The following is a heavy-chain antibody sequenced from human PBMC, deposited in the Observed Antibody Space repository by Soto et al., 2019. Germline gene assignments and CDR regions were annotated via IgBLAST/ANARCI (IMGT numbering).Heavy chain of an antibody. CDR2: MGYNGFT. J-gene: IGHJ6*02. D-gene: IGHD3-10*01. Sequence: QVQLQESGPGLVKPSETLSLTCTISGGPMNNYYCSWFRQPRGQGLEWIGYMGYNGFTSYNPALSSRVAISLDTAKTQFSLNLSSVTAADTALYYCARQGFGELHGRVDVWGQGITVTVSS. CDR1: GGPMNNYY. V-gene: IGHV4-59*08. CDR3: ARQGFGELHGRVDV.